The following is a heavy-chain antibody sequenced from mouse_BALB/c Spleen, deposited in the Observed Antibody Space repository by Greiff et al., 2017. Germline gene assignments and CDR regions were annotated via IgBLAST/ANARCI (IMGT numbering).Heavy chain of an antibody. CDR3: ARSGGYLAMDY. CDR2: ISSGSSTI. V-gene: IGHV5-17*02. J-gene: IGHJ4*01. Sequence: EVMLVESGGGLVQPGGSRKLSCAASGFTFSSFGMHWVRQAPEKGLEWVAYISSGSSTIYYADTVKGRFTISRDNPKNTLFLQMTSLRSEDTAMYYCARSGGYLAMDYWGQGTSVTVSS. CDR1: GFTFSSFG. D-gene: IGHD1-1*02.